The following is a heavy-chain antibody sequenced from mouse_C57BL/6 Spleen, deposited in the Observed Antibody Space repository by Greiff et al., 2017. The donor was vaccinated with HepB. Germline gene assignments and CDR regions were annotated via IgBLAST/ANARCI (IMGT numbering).Heavy chain of an antibody. CDR1: GYTFTDYN. CDR3: ARSDYYGSFFAY. J-gene: IGHJ3*01. CDR2: INPNNGGT. V-gene: IGHV1-22*01. D-gene: IGHD1-1*01. Sequence: EVQLQQSGPELVKPGASVKMSCKASGYTFTDYNMHWVKQSHGKSLEWIGYINPNNGGTSYNQKFKGKATLTVNKSSSTAYMELRSLTSEDSAVYYCARSDYYGSFFAYWGQGTLVTVSA.